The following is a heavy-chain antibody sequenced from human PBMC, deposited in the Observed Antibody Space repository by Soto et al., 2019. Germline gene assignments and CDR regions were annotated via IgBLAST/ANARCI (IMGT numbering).Heavy chain of an antibody. CDR2: LNGGANGP. Sequence: GSLRLSCTASGFTFRNYAMSWVRQAPGRGLGWVSSLNGGANGPSYADSVKGRFTISRDNSKNTLYLQMNSLSADGTAVYYCAKDPGNARYFDCWGQGTLVTVSS. J-gene: IGHJ4*02. CDR3: AKDPGNARYFDC. V-gene: IGHV3-23*01. CDR1: GFTFRNYA.